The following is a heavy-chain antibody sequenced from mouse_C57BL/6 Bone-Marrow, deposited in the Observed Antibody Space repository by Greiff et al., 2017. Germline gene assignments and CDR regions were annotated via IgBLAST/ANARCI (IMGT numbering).Heavy chain of an antibody. J-gene: IGHJ2*01. CDR3: ATSYYYGYFDY. D-gene: IGHD1-1*01. V-gene: IGHV1-69*01. CDR1: GYTFTSYW. CDR2: IDPSDSYT. Sequence: VQLQQSGAELVMPGASVKLSCKASGYTFTSYWMHWVKQRPGQGLEWIGEIDPSDSYTNYNQTFKGKSTLTVDKSSNTAYMQLSSLTSEDSAVYYCATSYYYGYFDYWGQGTTLTVSS.